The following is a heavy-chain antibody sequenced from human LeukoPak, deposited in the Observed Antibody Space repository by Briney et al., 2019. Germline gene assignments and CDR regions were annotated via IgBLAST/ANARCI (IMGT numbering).Heavy chain of an antibody. CDR2: IYYSGST. CDR3: ARDHGAAAGTYSE. Sequence: SETLSLTCTVSGGSISSSSYYWGWIRQPPGKGLEWIGSIYYSGSTYHNPSLKSRVTISVDTSKNQFSLKLSSVTAADTAVYYCARDHGAAAGTYSEWGQGTLVTVSS. V-gene: IGHV4-39*07. D-gene: IGHD6-13*01. CDR1: GGSISSSSYY. J-gene: IGHJ4*02.